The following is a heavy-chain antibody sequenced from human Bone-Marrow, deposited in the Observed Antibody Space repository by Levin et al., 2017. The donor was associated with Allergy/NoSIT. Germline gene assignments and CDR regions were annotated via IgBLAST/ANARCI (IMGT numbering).Heavy chain of an antibody. CDR3: ARGPLLAAAGTGYDYGMDV. J-gene: IGHJ6*02. CDR2: INHSGST. V-gene: IGHV4-34*01. D-gene: IGHD6-13*01. Sequence: GSLRLSCAVYGGSFSGYYWSWIRQPPGKGLEWIGEINHSGSTNYNPSLKSRVTISVDTSKNQFSLKLSSVTAADTAVYYCARGPLLAAAGTGYDYGMDVWGQGTTVTVSS. CDR1: GGSFSGYY.